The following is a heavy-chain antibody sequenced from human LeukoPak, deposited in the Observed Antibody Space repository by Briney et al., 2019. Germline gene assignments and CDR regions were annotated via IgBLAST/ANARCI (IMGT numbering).Heavy chain of an antibody. J-gene: IGHJ4*02. Sequence: GGSLRLSCAASGFTFNDYGLHWVRQAPGKGLEWVAVIWYDGSNKYYADSVKGRFTISRDNSKNTVYLQMNSLRAEDTALHYCARDYCSSTSCYDYWGQGTMVTVSS. D-gene: IGHD2-2*01. CDR3: ARDYCSSTSCYDY. CDR2: IWYDGSNK. V-gene: IGHV3-33*01. CDR1: GFTFNDYG.